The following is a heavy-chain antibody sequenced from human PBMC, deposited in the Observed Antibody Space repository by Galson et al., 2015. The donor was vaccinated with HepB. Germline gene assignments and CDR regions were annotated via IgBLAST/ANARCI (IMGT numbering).Heavy chain of an antibody. Sequence: SVKVSCKASGYTFTSYYMHWVRQAPGQGLEWMGIINPSGGSTSYAQKFQGRVTMTRDTSTSTVYMELSSLRSEDTAVYYCAGAARGGVTVTHFDYWGQGTLVTVSS. D-gene: IGHD4-17*01. CDR3: AGAARGGVTVTHFDY. CDR2: INPSGGST. V-gene: IGHV1-46*03. J-gene: IGHJ4*02. CDR1: GYTFTSYY.